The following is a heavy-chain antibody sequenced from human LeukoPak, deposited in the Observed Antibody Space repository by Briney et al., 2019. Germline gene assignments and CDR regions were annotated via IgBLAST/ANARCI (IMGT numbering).Heavy chain of an antibody. V-gene: IGHV3-53*01. CDR1: GFTVSSNY. CDR3: ARGAYSSSWYFDY. D-gene: IGHD6-13*01. J-gene: IGHJ4*02. Sequence: GGSLRLSCAASGFTVSSNYMSWVRQAPGKGLEWVSVIYSGGSTYYADSVKGPFPISRDNSKNTLFLQMNSLRAEDTPVYYCARGAYSSSWYFDYWGQGTPVTASS. CDR2: IYSGGST.